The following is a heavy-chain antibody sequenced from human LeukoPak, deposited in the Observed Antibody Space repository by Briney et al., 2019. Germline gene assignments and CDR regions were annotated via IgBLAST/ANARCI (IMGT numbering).Heavy chain of an antibody. CDR1: GGSFSGYY. V-gene: IGHV4-34*01. Sequence: SETLSLTCAVYGGSFSGYYWSWIRQPPGKGLEWIGEINHSGSTNYNPSLKSRVTISVDTSKNQFSLKLSSVTAADTAVYYCARGGSDSSGWYLPRRYFDYWGQGTLVTVSS. J-gene: IGHJ4*02. CDR3: ARGGSDSSGWYLPRRYFDY. CDR2: INHSGST. D-gene: IGHD6-19*01.